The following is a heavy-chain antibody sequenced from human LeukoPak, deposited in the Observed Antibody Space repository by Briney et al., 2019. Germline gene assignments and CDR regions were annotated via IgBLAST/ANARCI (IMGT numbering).Heavy chain of an antibody. Sequence: PSETLSLTCAVYGGSFSGYYWSWIRQPPGKGLEWIGEINHSGSTNYNPSLKSRVTISVDTSKNQFSLKLSSVTAADTAVYYCARGWMEIRAFDIWGQGTMVTGSS. CDR2: INHSGST. V-gene: IGHV4-34*01. J-gene: IGHJ3*02. D-gene: IGHD2-2*03. CDR3: ARGWMEIRAFDI. CDR1: GGSFSGYY.